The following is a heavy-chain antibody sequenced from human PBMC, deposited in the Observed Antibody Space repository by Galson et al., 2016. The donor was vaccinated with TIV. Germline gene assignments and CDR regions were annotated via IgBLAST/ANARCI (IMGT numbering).Heavy chain of an antibody. CDR1: GDSLNELV. CDR3: ATVAWFPGLSLDN. V-gene: IGHV1-24*01. Sequence: SVKVSCKVSGDSLNELVMHWVRQAPGKGLEWMGGFDPEVFKTVYAQKFQGRLTMTADTASDTAYMELGSLRIEDTAVYYCATVAWFPGLSLDNWGQGTLVTVSS. J-gene: IGHJ4*02. D-gene: IGHD2/OR15-2a*01. CDR2: FDPEVFKT.